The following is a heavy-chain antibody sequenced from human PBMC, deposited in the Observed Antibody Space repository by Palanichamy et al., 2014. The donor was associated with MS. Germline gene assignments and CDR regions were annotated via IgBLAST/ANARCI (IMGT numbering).Heavy chain of an antibody. J-gene: IGHJ4*02. CDR2: IVYSGGTT. V-gene: IGHV3-23*04. CDR3: TKGWEAATH. CDR1: GFTFSDYA. D-gene: IGHD2-15*01. Sequence: EVQLVEVWGEGLVQPGGSLRLSCAASGFTFSDYAMGWVRQAPGKGLEWVSLIVYSGGTTYYADSVRGRFTISRDNSKNTLYLQMNSLRAKDTALYYCTKGWEAATHWGQGALVTVSS.